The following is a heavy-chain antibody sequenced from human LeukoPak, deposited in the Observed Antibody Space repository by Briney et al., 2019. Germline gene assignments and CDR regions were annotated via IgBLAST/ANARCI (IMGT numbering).Heavy chain of an antibody. CDR2: IDAYNGNT. CDR1: GYTFTNYG. CDR3: ARRGYSSTWNVFYLDY. V-gene: IGHV1-18*01. D-gene: IGHD6-13*01. J-gene: IGHJ4*02. Sequence: ASVKVSCATSGYTFTNYGINWVRQAPGQGLEWMGWIDAYNGNTNYAQKVQDRVTMITDRSTNTVYMELRSLTSDDTAFYYCARRGYSSTWNVFYLDYWGQGTLVTLSS.